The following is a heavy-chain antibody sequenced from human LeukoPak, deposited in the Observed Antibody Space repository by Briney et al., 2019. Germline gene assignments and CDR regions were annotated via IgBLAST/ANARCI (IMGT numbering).Heavy chain of an antibody. CDR1: GSSISRYY. CDR2: IYNSVTT. V-gene: IGHV4-59*01. CDR3: TRGPTVTTDY. Sequence: PSETLSLTCPVSGSSISRYYWNWLRQPPGKGLEWIGFIYNSVTTNYNPSLKSRVTMSVDTSKNQFTLKLSSVTAADTAADYCTRGPTVTTDYWGQGTLVTVSS. D-gene: IGHD4-17*01. J-gene: IGHJ4*02.